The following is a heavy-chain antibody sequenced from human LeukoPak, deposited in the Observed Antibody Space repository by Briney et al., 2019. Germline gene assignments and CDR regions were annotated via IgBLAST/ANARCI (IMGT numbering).Heavy chain of an antibody. CDR2: INPSGGST. J-gene: IGHJ4*02. V-gene: IGHV1-46*01. Sequence: ASVKVSCKASGYTFTSYYMHWVRQAPGQGLEWMGIINPSGGSTSYAQKFQGRVTMTRDMSTSTVYMELSSLRSEDTAVYYCARASGSYFIDYWGQGTLVTVSS. CDR1: GYTFTSYY. CDR3: ARASGSYFIDY. D-gene: IGHD1-26*01.